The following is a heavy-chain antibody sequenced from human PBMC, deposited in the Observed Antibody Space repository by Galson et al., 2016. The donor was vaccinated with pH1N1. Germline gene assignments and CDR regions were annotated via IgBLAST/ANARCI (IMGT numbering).Heavy chain of an antibody. Sequence: QSGAEVKKPGESLKISCKGSGYSFTSYWIGWVHRMPGKGLEWMGIIYPSDSDTRYSPSFQGQVTISADKSISTAYLQWSSLKASDTAMHYCARLDIVVGEDQYYGLDVWGHGTRVTVSS. CDR3: ARLDIVVGEDQYYGLDV. D-gene: IGHD2-2*01. CDR2: IYPSDSDT. V-gene: IGHV5-51*07. J-gene: IGHJ6*02. CDR1: GYSFTSYW.